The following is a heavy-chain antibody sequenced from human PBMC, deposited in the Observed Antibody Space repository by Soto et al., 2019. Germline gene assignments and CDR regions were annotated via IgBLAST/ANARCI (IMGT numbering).Heavy chain of an antibody. CDR3: AREGITGATGVLARYYSSYCMEV. Sequence: SQSLSLTCAMSVDGVSSNSAAWNWISQSPSRGLEWLGRTYYRSKWYNDYAVSVKSRITINPDTSKNQFSLQLNSVTPEDTAVYYCAREGITGATGVLARYYSSYCMEVLGQGTTVTVSS. J-gene: IGHJ6*01. V-gene: IGHV6-1*01. D-gene: IGHD1-7*01. CDR1: VDGVSSNSAA. CDR2: TYYRSKWYN.